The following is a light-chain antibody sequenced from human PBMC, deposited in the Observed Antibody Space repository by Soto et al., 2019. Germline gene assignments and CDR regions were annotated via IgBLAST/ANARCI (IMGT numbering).Light chain of an antibody. CDR2: DAS. Sequence: DIHMTHARSTLSSSLVDTVTFTCRASQSVSGWLAWYQQKPGEAPKLLIYDASALPRGVPSRFSGSGSGTKFTLTIASLQPDDFATYYCQQYETFSGTFGPGTKVDIK. CDR3: QQYETFSGT. J-gene: IGKJ1*01. V-gene: IGKV1-5*01. CDR1: QSVSGW.